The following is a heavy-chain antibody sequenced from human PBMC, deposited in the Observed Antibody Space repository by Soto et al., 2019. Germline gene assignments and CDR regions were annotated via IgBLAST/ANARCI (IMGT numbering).Heavy chain of an antibody. J-gene: IGHJ4*02. CDR3: AGTVYQGLLFDY. D-gene: IGHD6-25*01. V-gene: IGHV4-39*01. CDR2: IYYSGST. CDR1: GGSISSSSYY. Sequence: SETLSLTCTVSGGSISSSSYYWGWIRQPPGKGLEWIGSIYYSGSTYYNPSLKSRVTISVDTSKNQFSLKLSSVTAADTAVYYCAGTVYQGLLFDYWGQGTLVTVSS.